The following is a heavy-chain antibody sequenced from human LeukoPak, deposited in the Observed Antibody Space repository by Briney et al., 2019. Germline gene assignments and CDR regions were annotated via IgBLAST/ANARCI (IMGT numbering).Heavy chain of an antibody. Sequence: NPGGSLRLSCAASGFTFSTYAMSWVRQAPGKGLEWVSSISSSSSYIYYADSVKGRFTISRDNAKNSLYLQMNSLRAEDTAVYYCARPRGNVEMATIPFDYWGQGTLVTVSS. D-gene: IGHD5-24*01. J-gene: IGHJ4*02. CDR3: ARPRGNVEMATIPFDY. CDR2: ISSSSSYI. CDR1: GFTFSTYA. V-gene: IGHV3-21*01.